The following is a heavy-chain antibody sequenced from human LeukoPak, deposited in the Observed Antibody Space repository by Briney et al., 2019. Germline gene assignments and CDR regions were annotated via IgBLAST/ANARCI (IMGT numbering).Heavy chain of an antibody. V-gene: IGHV1-69*04. CDR3: ARARYYYDRNDAFDI. CDR1: GGTFSSYA. Sequence: SVKVSCKASGGTFSSYAISWVRQAPGQGLEWMERIIPILGIANYAQKFQGRVTITADKSTSTAYMELSSLRSEDTAVYYCARARYYYDRNDAFDIWGQGTMVTVSS. CDR2: IIPILGIA. D-gene: IGHD3-22*01. J-gene: IGHJ3*02.